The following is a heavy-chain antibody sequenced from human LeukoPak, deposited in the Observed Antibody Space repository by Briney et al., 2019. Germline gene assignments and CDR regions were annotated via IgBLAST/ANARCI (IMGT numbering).Heavy chain of an antibody. V-gene: IGHV1-69*13. CDR1: GGTFSSYA. J-gene: IGHJ6*02. Sequence: SVKVSCKASGGTFSSYAISWVRQAPGQGLEWMGGIIPIFGTANYAQKFQGRVTITADESTSTAYMELSSLRSEDTAVYYCAREARRLRCMDVWGQGTTVTVSS. D-gene: IGHD3-3*01. CDR2: IIPIFGTA. CDR3: AREARRLRCMDV.